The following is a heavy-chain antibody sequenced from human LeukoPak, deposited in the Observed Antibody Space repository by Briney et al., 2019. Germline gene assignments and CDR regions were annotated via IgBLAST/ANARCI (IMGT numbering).Heavy chain of an antibody. CDR3: ARDKSSNVVGATDFDY. J-gene: IGHJ4*02. CDR1: GLTFSSYD. D-gene: IGHD1-26*01. CDR2: ISSSSSTI. Sequence: PGGSLRLSCEASGLTFSSYDMNWVRQAPGKGLEWVSYISSSSSTIYYADSVKGRFTISRDNAKNSLYLQMNSLRDEDTAVYYCARDKSSNVVGATDFDYWGQGTLVTVSS. V-gene: IGHV3-48*02.